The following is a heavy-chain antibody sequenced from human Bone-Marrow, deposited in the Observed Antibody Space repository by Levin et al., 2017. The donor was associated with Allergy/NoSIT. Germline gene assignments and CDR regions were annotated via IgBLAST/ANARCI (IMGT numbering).Heavy chain of an antibody. CDR2: IHNTAGS. CDR1: GFTVNSNY. J-gene: IGHJ4*02. CDR3: VFSGYDDLSTFVSY. V-gene: IGHV3-53*01. Sequence: PGGSLRLSCTASGFTVNSNYISWVRQAPGKGLEWVSGIHNTAGSHYAPSVKGRFSVSRDRSKNTLFLQMNNLKAEDTAVYYCVFSGYDDLSTFVSYWGRGTLVTVSS. D-gene: IGHD5-18*01.